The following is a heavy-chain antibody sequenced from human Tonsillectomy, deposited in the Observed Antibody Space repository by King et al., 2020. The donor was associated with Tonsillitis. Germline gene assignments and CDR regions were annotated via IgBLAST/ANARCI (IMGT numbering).Heavy chain of an antibody. CDR3: ARGSSDWDAYGMDV. J-gene: IGHJ6*02. D-gene: IGHD2-21*02. CDR1: GYTFISYG. Sequence: QLVQSGAEVKKPGASVKVSCKASGYTFISYGISWVRQAPGQGLEWMGWISGYNCNTNYAQKVQGRVTMTRDTSTSTAYMELRSLRSDDTAVYYCARGSSDWDAYGMDVWGQGTTVTVSS. V-gene: IGHV1-18*01. CDR2: ISGYNCNT.